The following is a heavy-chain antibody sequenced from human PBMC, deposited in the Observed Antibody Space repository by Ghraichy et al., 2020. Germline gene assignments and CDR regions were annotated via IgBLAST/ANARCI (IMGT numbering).Heavy chain of an antibody. CDR1: GFTFSSYA. Sequence: GESLNISCAASGFTFSSYAMHWVRQAPGKGLEWVAVISYDGSNKYYADSVKGRFTISRDNSKNTLYLQMNSLRAEDTAVYYCARDSARYYYDSSGYYPNYYYGMDVWGQGTTVTVSS. J-gene: IGHJ6*02. CDR2: ISYDGSNK. V-gene: IGHV3-30-3*01. CDR3: ARDSARYYYDSSGYYPNYYYGMDV. D-gene: IGHD3-22*01.